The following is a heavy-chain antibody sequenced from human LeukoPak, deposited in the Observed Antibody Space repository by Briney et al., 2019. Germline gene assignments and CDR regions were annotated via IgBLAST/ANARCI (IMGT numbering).Heavy chain of an antibody. J-gene: IGHJ4*02. CDR3: ARHFAYSSSSYFDY. D-gene: IGHD6-6*01. Sequence: SETLSLICSVSGGSVSNYYWSWIRQPPGKGLEWTGYVYYTGSTNYNPSLKSRVTMFEDKSKNQFSLRLYSVTVADTAVYYCARHFAYSSSSYFDYWGQGSLVTVSS. V-gene: IGHV4-59*08. CDR2: VYYTGST. CDR1: GGSVSNYY.